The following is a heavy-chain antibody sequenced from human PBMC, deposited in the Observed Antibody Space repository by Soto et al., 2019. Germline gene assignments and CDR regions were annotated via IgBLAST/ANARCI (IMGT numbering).Heavy chain of an antibody. J-gene: IGHJ4*02. V-gene: IGHV3-72*01. D-gene: IGHD2-21*02. CDR3: ASSWGDHRYFDY. Sequence: EVQLVESGGGLVQPGGSLRLSCAASGFSVSDQYIDWVRRAPGKGLEWIGRTRNKVYSYTTEYAASVKGRFTISRDDSQNSLFLQMDSLKTEDTAVYFCASSWGDHRYFDYWCQGTLVTVSS. CDR1: GFSVSDQY. CDR2: TRNKVYSYTT.